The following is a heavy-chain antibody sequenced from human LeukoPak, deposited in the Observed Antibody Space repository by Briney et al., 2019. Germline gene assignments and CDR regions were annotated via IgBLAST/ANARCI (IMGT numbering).Heavy chain of an antibody. CDR1: GGTFSSYA. J-gene: IGHJ4*02. CDR3: TGSGSYHGGFDY. CDR2: IIPIFGTA. V-gene: IGHV1-69*05. D-gene: IGHD3-10*01. Sequence: ASVKVSCKASGGTFSSYAISWVRQAPGQGLGWMGGIIPIFGTANYAQKFQGRVTITTDESTSTAYMELSSLRSEDTAVYYCTGSGSYHGGFDYWGQGTLVTISS.